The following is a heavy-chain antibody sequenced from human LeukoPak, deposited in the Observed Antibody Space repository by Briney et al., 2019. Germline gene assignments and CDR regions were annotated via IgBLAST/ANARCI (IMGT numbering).Heavy chain of an antibody. V-gene: IGHV3-7*01. Sequence: PGGSLRLSCEGSGFTFSKFWMAWVRQAPGKGPEWVANISPDGRATFYVGSVKGRVTISRDNVKNSLYLQMYSLRVEDTAVYYCVRSIDYWGQGTLVTVSS. J-gene: IGHJ4*02. CDR2: ISPDGRAT. CDR1: GFTFSKFW. CDR3: VRSIDY.